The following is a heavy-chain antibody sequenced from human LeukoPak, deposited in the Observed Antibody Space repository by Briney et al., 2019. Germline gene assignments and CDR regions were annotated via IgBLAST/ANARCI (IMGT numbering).Heavy chain of an antibody. CDR3: AREASGPMGGGVSN. D-gene: IGHD3-10*01. V-gene: IGHV1-69*13. CDR1: GGTFSSYA. Sequence: ASVKVSCKASGGTFSSYAISWVRQAPGQGLEWMGGIIPIFGTANYAQKFQGRVTITADESTSTAYMELSSLRSEDTAVYYCAREASGPMGGGVSNWGQGTLVTVPS. CDR2: IIPIFGTA. J-gene: IGHJ4*02.